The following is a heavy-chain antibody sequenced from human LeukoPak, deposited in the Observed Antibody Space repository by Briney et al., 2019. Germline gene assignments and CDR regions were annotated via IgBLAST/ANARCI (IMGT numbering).Heavy chain of an antibody. CDR1: GGTFSSYA. V-gene: IGHV1-69*06. D-gene: IGHD2-15*01. CDR2: IIRIFGTA. Sequence: ASVKVSCKASGGTFSSYAISWVRQAPGQGLEWMGGIIRIFGTANYAQKFQGRVTITADKSTSTAYMELSSLRSEDTAVYYCARITYCSGGSCYLPYYYYYMDVWGKGTTVTVSS. J-gene: IGHJ6*03. CDR3: ARITYCSGGSCYLPYYYYYMDV.